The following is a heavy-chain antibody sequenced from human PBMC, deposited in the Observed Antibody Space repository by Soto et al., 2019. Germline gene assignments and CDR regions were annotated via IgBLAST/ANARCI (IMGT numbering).Heavy chain of an antibody. CDR3: ARGQYLVDY. CDR2: ISSSGSTI. J-gene: IGHJ4*02. D-gene: IGHD4-4*01. V-gene: IGHV3-48*03. Sequence: EVQVLESGGGLVQPGGSVRLSCAASGFTFSSYEMNWVRQAPGKGLEWVSYISSSGSTIYYADSVKGRFTISRDNAKNSLYLQMNSLRAEDTAVYYCARGQYLVDYWGQGTLVTVSS. CDR1: GFTFSSYE.